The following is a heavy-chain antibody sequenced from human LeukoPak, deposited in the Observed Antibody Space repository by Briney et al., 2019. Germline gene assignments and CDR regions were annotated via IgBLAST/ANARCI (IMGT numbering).Heavy chain of an antibody. CDR1: GFTFSNYA. CDR3: AKDSPRITIFGVVSPDGMDV. Sequence: GGSLRLSCAASGFTFSNYAMTWVRQAPGKGLEWVSAISGSAGSTYYADSVKGRFTISRDNSKDILYLQMNSLRVDDTAVYYCAKDSPRITIFGVVSPDGMDVWGQGTTVTVSS. J-gene: IGHJ6*02. V-gene: IGHV3-23*01. D-gene: IGHD3-3*01. CDR2: ISGSAGST.